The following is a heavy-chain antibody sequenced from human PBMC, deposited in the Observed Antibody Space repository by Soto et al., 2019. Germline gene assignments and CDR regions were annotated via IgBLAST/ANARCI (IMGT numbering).Heavy chain of an antibody. J-gene: IGHJ6*02. CDR3: ARVGYSSSWYYYYYGMDV. V-gene: IGHV1-8*01. Sequence: GASVKVSCKASGYTFTSYDINWVRQATGQGLEWMGWMNPNSGNTGYAQKFQGRVTMTRNTSISTAYMELSSLRSEDTAVYYCARVGYSSSWYYYYYGMDVWGQGTRVTVSS. CDR1: GYTFTSYD. D-gene: IGHD6-13*01. CDR2: MNPNSGNT.